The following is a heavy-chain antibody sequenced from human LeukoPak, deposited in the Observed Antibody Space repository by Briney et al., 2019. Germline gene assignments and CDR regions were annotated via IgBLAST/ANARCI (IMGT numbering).Heavy chain of an antibody. V-gene: IGHV3-11*01. Sequence: GGSLRLSCAASGFSFSDYCMGWIRQAPGKGLEWISYISSSGSDIYNADSVKGRFTISRDNAKNSLYLQMNSLRDEDTAVYYCVRGFYGGNPLDALDIWGQGTMVTVSS. J-gene: IGHJ3*02. CDR1: GFSFSDYC. D-gene: IGHD4-23*01. CDR2: ISSSGSDI. CDR3: VRGFYGGNPLDALDI.